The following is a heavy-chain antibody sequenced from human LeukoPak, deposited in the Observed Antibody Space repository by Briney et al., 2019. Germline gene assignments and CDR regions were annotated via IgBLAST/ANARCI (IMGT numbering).Heavy chain of an antibody. V-gene: IGHV4-59*01. CDR3: ARDSSFGRGFDP. J-gene: IGHJ5*02. CDR2: IYYSGST. D-gene: IGHD3-10*01. Sequence: MTSETLPLTCTVSGGSISSYYWSWIRQPPGKGLEWIGYIYYSGSTNYNPSLKSRVTISVDTSKNQFSLKLSSVTAADTAVYYCARDSSFGRGFDPWGQGTLVTVSS. CDR1: GGSISSYY.